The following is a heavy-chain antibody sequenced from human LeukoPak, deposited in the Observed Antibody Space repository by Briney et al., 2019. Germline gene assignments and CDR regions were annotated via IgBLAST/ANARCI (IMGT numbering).Heavy chain of an antibody. Sequence: GGSLRLSCAASGFTFSSSDMDWVRQAPGKGLEWVASISSSSSLIYYTDSVKGRFTISRDNAKNSLYLQMNSLRGEDTAVYYCARSGSYYRSGSYYSDYWGQGTLVSVSS. J-gene: IGHJ4*02. D-gene: IGHD3-10*01. CDR3: ARSGSYYRSGSYYSDY. V-gene: IGHV3-21*01. CDR1: GFTFSSSD. CDR2: ISSSSSLI.